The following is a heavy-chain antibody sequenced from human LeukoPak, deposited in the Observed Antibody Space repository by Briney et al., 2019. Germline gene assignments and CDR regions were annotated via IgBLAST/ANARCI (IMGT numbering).Heavy chain of an antibody. CDR2: IGSDGGGI. J-gene: IGHJ4*02. CDR3: AKYRTTNAPPRNFDY. Sequence: GGSLRLSCAASGFTFSNFAMIWVRQAPGKGLEWVSVIGSDGGGIQYIDSVKGRFTISRDNSKSTLHLQMTSLRADDTALYYCAKYRTTNAPPRNFDYWGQGTLVTVSS. CDR1: GFTFSNFA. D-gene: IGHD1-14*01. V-gene: IGHV3-23*01.